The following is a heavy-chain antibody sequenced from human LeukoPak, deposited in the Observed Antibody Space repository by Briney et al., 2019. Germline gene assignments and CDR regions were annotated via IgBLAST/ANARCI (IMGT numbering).Heavy chain of an antibody. V-gene: IGHV4-59*01. Sequence: PSATLSLTCTVSAGSISGYYWSWIRPPPGGGLGLTVYIYYSGSTNYNPSLKSRVTISLDTTKNQFSLKLSSVTAADTAVYYCARGRYSYGATQRGFDYWGQGTLVTVSS. D-gene: IGHD5-18*01. J-gene: IGHJ4*02. CDR1: AGSISGYY. CDR3: ARGRYSYGATQRGFDY. CDR2: IYYSGST.